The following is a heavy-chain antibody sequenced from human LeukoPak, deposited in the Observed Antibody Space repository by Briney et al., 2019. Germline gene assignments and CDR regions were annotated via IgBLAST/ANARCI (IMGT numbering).Heavy chain of an antibody. D-gene: IGHD6-13*01. V-gene: IGHV4-39*07. J-gene: IGHJ6*03. CDR1: GGSVSTSSYY. CDR3: ARACIAAAGNSSHMDV. CDR2: IFYTGDT. Sequence: PSETLSLNCTVSGGSVSTSSYYWGWIRQSPGKGLEWIGGIFYTGDTSYSPSLKSRVTISVDTSKNQFSLKLSSVTAADTAVYYCARACIAAAGNSSHMDVWGKGTTVTISS.